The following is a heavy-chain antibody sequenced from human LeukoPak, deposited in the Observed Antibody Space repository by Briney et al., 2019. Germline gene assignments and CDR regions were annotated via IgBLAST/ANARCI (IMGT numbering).Heavy chain of an antibody. J-gene: IGHJ5*02. CDR3: ARAFGIKSNNGEWFDP. CDR1: GFTFNMYS. D-gene: IGHD3-16*01. CDR2: IRFSGSHT. Sequence: PGGSLRLSCIASGFTFNMYSMHWVRQAPGKGLEWVAFIRFSGSHTYYGDSVKGRFSISRDNSRNTLYLQMNSLRVEDTAVYYCARAFGIKSNNGEWFDPWGQGTLATVSS. V-gene: IGHV3-30*02.